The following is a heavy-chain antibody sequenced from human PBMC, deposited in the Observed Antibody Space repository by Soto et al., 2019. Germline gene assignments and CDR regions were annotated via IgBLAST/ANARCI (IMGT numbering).Heavy chain of an antibody. CDR1: GFTFSTYS. D-gene: IGHD2-2*02. CDR2: ISSRSDI. CDR3: AREYTAWLLAYGLDV. Sequence: LRLSCVGSGFTFSTYSINWVRQAPGKGLEWVSSISSRSDIYYADSVKGRFTISRDNAKNSVSLQMNSLRAGDTAVYYCAREYTAWLLAYGLDVWGQCTTVTVSS. J-gene: IGHJ6*02. V-gene: IGHV3-21*01.